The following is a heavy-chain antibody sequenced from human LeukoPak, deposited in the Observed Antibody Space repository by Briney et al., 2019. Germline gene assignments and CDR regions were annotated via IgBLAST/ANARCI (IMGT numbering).Heavy chain of an antibody. CDR2: INSDGSST. V-gene: IGHV3-74*01. CDR1: GFTFSSYE. Sequence: PGGSLRLSCAASGFTFSSYEMNWVRQAPGKGLVWVSRINSDGSSTSYADSVKGRFTISRDNAKNTLYLQMNSLRAEDTAVYYCARDLAYCGGDCYTYYYYYGMDVWGQGTTVTVSS. J-gene: IGHJ6*02. CDR3: ARDLAYCGGDCYTYYYYYGMDV. D-gene: IGHD2-21*02.